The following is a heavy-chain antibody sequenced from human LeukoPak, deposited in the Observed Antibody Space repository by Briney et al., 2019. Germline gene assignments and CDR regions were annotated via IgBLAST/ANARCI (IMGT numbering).Heavy chain of an antibody. D-gene: IGHD3-22*01. J-gene: IGHJ4*02. CDR1: GYTFTSYY. CDR2: INPSGGST. V-gene: IGHV1-46*01. Sequence: ASVKVSCKASGYTFTSYYMHWVRQAPGQGLEWMGIINPSGGSTSYAQKFQGRVTMTRDTSTSTVYMELSSLRSEDTAVYYCARDRISESSSGYYYGDFDYWGQGTLVTVSS. CDR3: ARDRISESSSGYYYGDFDY.